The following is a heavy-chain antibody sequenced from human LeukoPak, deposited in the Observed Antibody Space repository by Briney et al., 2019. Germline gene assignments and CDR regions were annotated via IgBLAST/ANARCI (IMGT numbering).Heavy chain of an antibody. J-gene: IGHJ1*01. Sequence: GGSLRLSCAASGFTFSNYWMSWVRQAPGKGLEWVANIKEDGSEEYYVDSVKGRATISRDNAKNSLYPQMNSLRAEDTAVYYCARSPLRATGNWGQGTLVTVSS. V-gene: IGHV3-7*01. CDR2: IKEDGSEE. D-gene: IGHD5-24*01. CDR1: GFTFSNYW. CDR3: ARSPLRATGN.